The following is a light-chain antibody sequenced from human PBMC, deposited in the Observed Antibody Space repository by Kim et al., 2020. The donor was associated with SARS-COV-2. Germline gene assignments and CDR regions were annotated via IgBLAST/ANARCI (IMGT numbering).Light chain of an antibody. CDR1: QDIGTY. Sequence: DIQMTQSPSSLSASLGDSVTITCRASQDIGTYLAWFQQKPGKAPKSLIYHTSSLQSGVPSRFSGSGSGTVFTLTISSLQPEDFGTYYCQQYNSYPCTFGQGTKLEI. CDR3: QQYNSYPCT. V-gene: IGKV1-16*01. J-gene: IGKJ2*02. CDR2: HTS.